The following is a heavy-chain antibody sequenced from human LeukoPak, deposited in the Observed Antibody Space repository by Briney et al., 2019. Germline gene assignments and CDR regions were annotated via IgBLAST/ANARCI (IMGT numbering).Heavy chain of an antibody. CDR1: GYTFTSYA. CDR2: INTNTGNP. Sequence: ASVKVSCKASGYTFTSYAMNWVRQAPGQGLEWMGWINTNTGNPTYAQGFTGRFVFSLDTSVSTAYLQISSLKAEDTAVYYCARPGDYYGSGSYSGIYYGMDVWGQGTTVTVSS. V-gene: IGHV7-4-1*02. J-gene: IGHJ6*02. D-gene: IGHD3-10*01. CDR3: ARPGDYYGSGSYSGIYYGMDV.